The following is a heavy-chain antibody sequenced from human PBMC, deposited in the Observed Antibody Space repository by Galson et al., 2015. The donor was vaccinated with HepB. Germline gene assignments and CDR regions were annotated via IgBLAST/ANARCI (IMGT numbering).Heavy chain of an antibody. CDR3: ARQNGPVNIVATPDFDY. CDR2: IDPSDSYT. V-gene: IGHV5-10-1*01. Sequence: QSGAEVKKPGESLRISCKGSGYSFTSYWISWVRQMPGKGLEWMGGIDPSDSYTNYSPSFQGHVTISADKSISTAYLQWSSLKASDTAMYYCARQNGPVNIVATPDFDYWGQGTLVTVSS. J-gene: IGHJ4*02. CDR1: GYSFTSYW. D-gene: IGHD5-12*01.